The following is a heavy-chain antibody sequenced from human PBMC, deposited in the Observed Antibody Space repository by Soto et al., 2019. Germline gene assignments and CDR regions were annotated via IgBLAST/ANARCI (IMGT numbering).Heavy chain of an antibody. CDR1: GYTFTSYD. CDR3: AGARAAVGPWCDP. J-gene: IGHJ5*02. CDR2: MNPNSGNT. V-gene: IGHV1-8*01. Sequence: QVQLVQSGAEVKKPGASVKVSCKASGYTFTSYDINWVRQATGQGLEWMGWMNPNSGNTGYAQKSRGGVPMPRNPSLSTACLARETLGSEARAVFYCAGARAAVGPWCDPWGKETLVTVP. D-gene: IGHD6-25*01.